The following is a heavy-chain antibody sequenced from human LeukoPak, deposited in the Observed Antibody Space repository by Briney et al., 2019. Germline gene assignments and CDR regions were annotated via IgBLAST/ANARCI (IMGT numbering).Heavy chain of an antibody. CDR1: GGSISSYY. CDR3: ARAGGSYSFDY. J-gene: IGHJ4*02. D-gene: IGHD1-26*01. CDR2: ISTSGST. Sequence: SETLSLTCSVSGGSISSYYWSWIRQPAGKGLEWIGRISTSGSTNYNPSLKSRVTISVDTSKNQFSLKLSSVTAADTAMYYCARAGGSYSFDYWGQGSRVTVSS. V-gene: IGHV4-4*07.